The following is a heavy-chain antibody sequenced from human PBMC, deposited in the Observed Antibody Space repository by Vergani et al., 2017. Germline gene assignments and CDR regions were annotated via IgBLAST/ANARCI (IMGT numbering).Heavy chain of an antibody. D-gene: IGHD4-17*01. Sequence: EVQLVESGGGLVQPGGSLRLSCAASGFTFSSYAMSWVRQAPGKGLEWVSAISGSGGSTYYADSVKGRFTISRDNSENTLYLQMNSLRAEDTAVYYCAKTFNDYGDSRFYYYYYGMDVWGQGTTVTVSS. J-gene: IGHJ6*02. CDR3: AKTFNDYGDSRFYYYYYGMDV. CDR1: GFTFSSYA. CDR2: ISGSGGST. V-gene: IGHV3-23*04.